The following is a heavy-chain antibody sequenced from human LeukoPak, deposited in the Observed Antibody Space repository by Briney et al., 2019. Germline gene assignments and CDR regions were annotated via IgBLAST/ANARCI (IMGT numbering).Heavy chain of an antibody. J-gene: IGHJ4*02. V-gene: IGHV4-59*01. CDR3: ARDPEGGIHVY. D-gene: IGHD6-13*01. CDR1: GGPISSYY. Sequence: SETLSLTCTVSGGPISSYYWSWIPQPPGKGLEGIGDIYYSGSTNYNPSLTSRVTISVDTSKNQFSLKLSSVTAADTAVYYCARDPEGGIHVYWGQGSLVTVSS. CDR2: IYYSGST.